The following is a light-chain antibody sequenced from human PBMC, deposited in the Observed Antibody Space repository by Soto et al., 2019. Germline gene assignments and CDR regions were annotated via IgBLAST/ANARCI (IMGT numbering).Light chain of an antibody. CDR3: ATWDDSLNGVI. J-gene: IGLJ2*01. CDR1: RSNIGSNT. Sequence: QSVLTQPPSASGTPGQTVTIFCSGTRSNIGSNTVNWYQQFPGTAPKLLSYTLNQRPSGVPDRLSGSKSGTSASLAISRPWSEDEAEYYYATWDDSLNGVIFGGGTKLTVL. CDR2: TLN. V-gene: IGLV1-44*01.